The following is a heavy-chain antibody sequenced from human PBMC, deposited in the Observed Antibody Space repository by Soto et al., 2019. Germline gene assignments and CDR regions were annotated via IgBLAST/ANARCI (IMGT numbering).Heavy chain of an antibody. CDR2: MNPNSGNT. Sequence: QVQLVQSGAEVKKPGASVKVSCKASGYTFTSYDINWVRQATGQGLEWMGWMNPNSGNTGYAQKFQGRGTMTRNTAISTAYMELSSLRYEDTAVYDSAREHSSSWRFDYWGQGTLVTVSS. CDR3: AREHSSSWRFDY. V-gene: IGHV1-8*01. J-gene: IGHJ4*02. CDR1: GYTFTSYD. D-gene: IGHD6-13*01.